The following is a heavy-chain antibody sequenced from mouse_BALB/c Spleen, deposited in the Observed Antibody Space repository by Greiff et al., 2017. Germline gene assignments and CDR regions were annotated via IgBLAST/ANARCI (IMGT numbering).Heavy chain of an antibody. CDR2: IWSGGST. CDR3: ARNLGRGFGYAMDY. J-gene: IGHJ4*01. V-gene: IGHV2-2*02. CDR1: GFSLTSYG. D-gene: IGHD4-1*01. Sequence: VKLVESGPGLVQPSQSLSITCTVSGFSLTSYGVHWVRQSPGKGLEWLGVIWSGGSTDYNAAFISRLSISKDNSKSQVFFKMNSLQANDTAIYYCARNLGRGFGYAMDYWGQGTSVTVSS.